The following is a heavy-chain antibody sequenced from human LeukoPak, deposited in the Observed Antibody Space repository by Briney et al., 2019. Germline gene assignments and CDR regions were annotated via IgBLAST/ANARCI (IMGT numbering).Heavy chain of an antibody. V-gene: IGHV3-69-1*01. CDR3: ARDRSYVGFDY. CDR2: ISTSSNI. CDR1: GFTLTDYT. D-gene: IGHD4-23*01. J-gene: IGHJ4*02. Sequence: GGSLRLSCAASGFTLTDYTINWVRQAPGKGLEWVSSISTSSNIYHADSVKGRFTVSRDNAKNSVYLQTNSLRAEDTAVYYCARDRSYVGFDYWGQGTLVTVSS.